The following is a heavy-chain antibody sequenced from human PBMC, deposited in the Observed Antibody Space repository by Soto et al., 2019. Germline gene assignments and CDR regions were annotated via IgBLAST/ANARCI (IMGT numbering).Heavy chain of an antibody. V-gene: IGHV4-4*02. J-gene: IGHJ4*02. D-gene: IGHD1-7*01. CDR3: ASRDPGTSVDY. Sequence: SETLSLTCAVSGSSFTSNNWWTWVRQPPGQGLEWIGEIYRTGSTNYNPSLKSRVTISLDKSENQFSLKVTSLTAADTAVYYCASRDPGTSVDYWGQGTLVTVSS. CDR2: IYRTGST. CDR1: GSSFTSNNW.